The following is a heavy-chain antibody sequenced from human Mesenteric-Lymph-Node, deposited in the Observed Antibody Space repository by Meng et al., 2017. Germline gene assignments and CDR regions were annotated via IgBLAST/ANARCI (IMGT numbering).Heavy chain of an antibody. CDR1: GFTFSSYW. J-gene: IGHJ4*02. CDR3: ARARLYGACDF. Sequence: GESLKISCAASGFTFSSYWMHWVRRAPGKGLEWVSSISSSSNYIYYADSVKGRFTISRDNAKNSLYLQMNSLRVEDTAVYYCARARLYGACDFWGQGTLVTVSS. CDR2: ISSSSNYI. V-gene: IGHV3-21*01. D-gene: IGHD4-17*01.